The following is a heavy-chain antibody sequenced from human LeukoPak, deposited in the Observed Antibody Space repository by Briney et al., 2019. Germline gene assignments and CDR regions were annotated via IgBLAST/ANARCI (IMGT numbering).Heavy chain of an antibody. CDR1: GFTFSSYA. CDR3: AKLLGMYSGNSNFDY. CDR2: ISGSGGST. Sequence: PGGSLRLSCAASGFTFSSYAMSWVRQAPGKGLEWVSAISGSGGSTYYADSVKGRFTISRDNSKNTLHVQMSSLRAEDTAVYYCAKLLGMYSGNSNFDYWGQGTLVTVSS. V-gene: IGHV3-23*01. D-gene: IGHD1-26*01. J-gene: IGHJ4*02.